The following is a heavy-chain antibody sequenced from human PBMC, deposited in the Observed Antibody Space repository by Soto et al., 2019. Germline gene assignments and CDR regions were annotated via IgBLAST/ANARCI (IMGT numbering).Heavy chain of an antibody. CDR3: ARDFAYFDS. J-gene: IGHJ4*02. CDR2: ISSSTSYV. CDR1: GFTFSRYG. D-gene: IGHD3-3*01. Sequence: GGSLRLSCAASGFTFSRYGMNWLRQAPGKGLEWVASISSSTSYVYYADSVKGRFSTSRDNAKNILYLNLDSVTAADTAVYFCARDFAYFDSWGQGTLVTAPQ. V-gene: IGHV3-21*04.